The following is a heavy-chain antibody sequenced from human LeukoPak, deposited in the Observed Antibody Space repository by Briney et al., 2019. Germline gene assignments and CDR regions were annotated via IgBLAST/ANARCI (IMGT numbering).Heavy chain of an antibody. V-gene: IGHV4-31*03. CDR1: GGSISSGGYY. CDR3: AGSEAPITPPPYGMGV. J-gene: IGHJ6*02. D-gene: IGHD3-10*01. Sequence: PSETLSLTCTVSGGSISSGGYYWSWIRQHPGKGLEWIGYIYYSGSTYYNPSLKSRVVISVDTSKNQFSLKLSSVTAADTALYFCAGSEAPITPPPYGMGVWGQGTKVTVSS. CDR2: IYYSGST.